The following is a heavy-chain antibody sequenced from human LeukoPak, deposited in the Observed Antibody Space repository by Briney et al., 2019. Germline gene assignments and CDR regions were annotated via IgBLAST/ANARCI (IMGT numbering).Heavy chain of an antibody. CDR1: GFIFSSYA. CDR3: AKDWVTMVRPPRGAFDI. CDR2: ISGSGGST. V-gene: IGHV3-23*01. Sequence: GGSLRLSCAASGFIFSSYAMSWVRQAPGQGLEWVSAISGSGGSTYYADSVKGRFTISRDNSKNTLYLQMNSLRAEDTAVYYCAKDWVTMVRPPRGAFDIWGQGTMVTVSS. J-gene: IGHJ3*02. D-gene: IGHD3-10*01.